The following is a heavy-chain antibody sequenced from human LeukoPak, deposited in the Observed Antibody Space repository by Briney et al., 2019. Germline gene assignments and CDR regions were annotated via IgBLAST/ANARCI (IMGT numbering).Heavy chain of an antibody. V-gene: IGHV3-7*01. CDR1: GFTFSSFW. Sequence: GGSLRLSCAASGFTFSSFWMSWVRQAPGKGREWVANIKQDGSEKYYVDSVKGRFTISRDNAKNSLYLQMNSLRAEDTAVYYCARGSNWRLPSFLDYWGQGTLVTVSS. CDR2: IKQDGSEK. CDR3: ARGSNWRLPSFLDY. J-gene: IGHJ4*02. D-gene: IGHD3-3*01.